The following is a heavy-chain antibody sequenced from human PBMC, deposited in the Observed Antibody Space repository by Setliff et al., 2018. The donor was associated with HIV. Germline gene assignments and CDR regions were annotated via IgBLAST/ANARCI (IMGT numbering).Heavy chain of an antibody. Sequence: SETLSLTCTVSGGSFSSSTYSWGWIRQPPGMGLEWIGSIHSSGTTYYNPSLKSRVAISVDTSKNQFSLRLSSVTAADTSVYYCARHPVQGPEWLVLGGAFDIWGQGTMVTVSS. CDR3: ARHPVQGPEWLVLGGAFDI. D-gene: IGHD6-19*01. J-gene: IGHJ3*02. V-gene: IGHV4-39*01. CDR2: IHSSGTT. CDR1: GGSFSSSTYS.